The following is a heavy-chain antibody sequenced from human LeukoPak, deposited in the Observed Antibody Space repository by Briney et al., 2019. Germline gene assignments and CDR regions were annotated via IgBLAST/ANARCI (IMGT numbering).Heavy chain of an antibody. D-gene: IGHD1-26*01. Sequence: GVSLRLSCAASGFTSSAYWMHWVRQVPGKGLVWVSRINSDVSTTNYADSVKDRFTISRDNAKNTIYLQMTSLRAEDTAVYYCARYGRYRAFDIWGPGTVVTVSS. CDR1: GFTSSAYW. V-gene: IGHV3-74*01. CDR3: ARYGRYRAFDI. CDR2: INSDVSTT. J-gene: IGHJ3*02.